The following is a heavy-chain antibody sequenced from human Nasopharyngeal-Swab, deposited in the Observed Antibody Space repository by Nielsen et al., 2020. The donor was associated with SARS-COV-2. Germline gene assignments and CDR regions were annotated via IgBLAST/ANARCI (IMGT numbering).Heavy chain of an antibody. CDR2: FDPEDGET. CDR3: ATPIKPLAEIKY. V-gene: IGHV1-24*01. D-gene: IGHD6-19*01. CDR1: GYTLTELS. Sequence: ASVKVSCKVSGYTLTELSMHWVRQAPGKGLEWMGGFDPEDGETIYAQKFQGRVTMTEDTSTDTAYMELSSLRSEDTAVYYCATPIKPLAEIKYWGQGTRVTVSS. J-gene: IGHJ4*02.